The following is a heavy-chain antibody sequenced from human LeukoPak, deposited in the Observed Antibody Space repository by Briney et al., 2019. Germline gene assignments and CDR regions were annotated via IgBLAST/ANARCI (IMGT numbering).Heavy chain of an antibody. CDR1: GGSISGYY. J-gene: IGHJ4*02. D-gene: IGHD5-24*01. Sequence: PSETLSLTCTVSGGSISGYYWSWIRQPPGKGLEWIGYFYYSGSTNYNPSLKSRVTISVDTSKNQFSLKLSSVTAADTAVYYCARGRDGYNHVFDCWGQGTLVTVSS. CDR3: ARGRDGYNHVFDC. V-gene: IGHV4-59*01. CDR2: FYYSGST.